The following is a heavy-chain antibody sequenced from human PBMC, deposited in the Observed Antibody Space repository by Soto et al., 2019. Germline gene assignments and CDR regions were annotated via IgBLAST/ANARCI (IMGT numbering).Heavy chain of an antibody. CDR2: IDPSDSQT. CDR1: AYSFAGYW. V-gene: IGHV5-10-1*01. Sequence: PGESLKISCKGSAYSFAGYWITWVRQKPGKGLEWMGRIDPSDSQTYYSPSFRGHVTISADKSISTAYLQWSSLKASDTAMYYCARQRATVTSPDAFDIWGQGTMVTVSS. J-gene: IGHJ3*02. CDR3: ARQRATVTSPDAFDI. D-gene: IGHD4-4*01.